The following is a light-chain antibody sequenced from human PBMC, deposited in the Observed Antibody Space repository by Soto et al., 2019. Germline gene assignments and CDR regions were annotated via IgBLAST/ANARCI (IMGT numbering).Light chain of an antibody. Sequence: EVVRTQYQATLSVSPGERSTRSCSASQSVSIKLAWYQQKPGQAPRLLIYDTSTRATGIPARFSGSGSGTEFTLTISSLQSEDFAVYYCQQYNNWPPITFGQGRRL. CDR2: DTS. V-gene: IGKV3-15*01. J-gene: IGKJ5*01. CDR1: QSVSIK. CDR3: QQYNNWPPIT.